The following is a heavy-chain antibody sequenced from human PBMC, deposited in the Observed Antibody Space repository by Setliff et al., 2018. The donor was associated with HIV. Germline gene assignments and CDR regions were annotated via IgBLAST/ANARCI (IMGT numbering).Heavy chain of an antibody. CDR2: INHSGTA. V-gene: IGHV4-34*01. Sequence: SETLSLTCAVYGGSLSSSYWTWIRQAPGKGLEWIGEINHSGTANYNPSLKSRVTMSLDRSKRQFSLKLTSLTAADTAVHYCASWGAGSNSGFDYWGRGTLVTVSS. CDR3: ASWGAGSNSGFDY. D-gene: IGHD3-16*01. CDR1: GGSLSSSY. J-gene: IGHJ4*02.